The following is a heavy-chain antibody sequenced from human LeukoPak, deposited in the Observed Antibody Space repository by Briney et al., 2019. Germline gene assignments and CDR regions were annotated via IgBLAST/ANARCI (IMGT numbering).Heavy chain of an antibody. J-gene: IGHJ5*02. CDR3: AKLPRYVSVDCWFAP. CDR2: VSGSCGST. D-gene: IGHD2-21*01. CDR1: GFTFSSYV. V-gene: IGHV3-23*01. Sequence: GGSLTHSCAASGFTFSSYVMSWVRQAPGKGVEWVSGVSGSCGSTYYADSLNALFTIARNNSTNTLYLQMSSLRAEDTAVYYCAKLPRYVSVDCWFAPWGQGPLVSVSS.